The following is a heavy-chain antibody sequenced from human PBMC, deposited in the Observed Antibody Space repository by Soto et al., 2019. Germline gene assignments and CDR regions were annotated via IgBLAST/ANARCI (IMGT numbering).Heavy chain of an antibody. V-gene: IGHV3-48*03. CDR3: ARDGGTMVRGVRYYYGMDV. Sequence: PGGSLRLSCAASGFTFSSYEMNWVRQAPGKGLEWVSYISSSGSTIYYADSVKGRLTISRDNAKNSLYLQMNSLRAEDTAVYYCARDGGTMVRGVRYYYGMDVWGQGTTVTVSS. D-gene: IGHD3-10*01. J-gene: IGHJ6*02. CDR2: ISSSGSTI. CDR1: GFTFSSYE.